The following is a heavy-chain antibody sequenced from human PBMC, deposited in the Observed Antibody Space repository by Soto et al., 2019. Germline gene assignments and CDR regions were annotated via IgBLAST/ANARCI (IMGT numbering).Heavy chain of an antibody. Sequence: GASVKVSCKASGGTFSSYAISWVRQAPGQGPEWMGGIIPIFGTANYAQKFQGRVTITADESTSTAYMELSSLRSEDTAVYYCARVVLPTVSPRRQFYYYYYGMDVWGQGTTVTVS. CDR3: ARVVLPTVSPRRQFYYYYYGMDV. D-gene: IGHD3-16*01. J-gene: IGHJ6*02. CDR1: GGTFSSYA. CDR2: IIPIFGTA. V-gene: IGHV1-69*13.